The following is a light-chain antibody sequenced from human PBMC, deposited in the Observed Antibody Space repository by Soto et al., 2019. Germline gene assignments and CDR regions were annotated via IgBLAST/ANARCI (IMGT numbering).Light chain of an antibody. CDR1: QSISGY. CDR2: GAS. V-gene: IGKV1-39*01. J-gene: IGKJ4*01. Sequence: IQMTQAPSSLSASVVYRVTITCRASQSISGYLNWYQQKPGKAPKVLISGASTLHNGVPSRFSGRGSGTDFTLTIGSLQPEDVATYYCKQSLSTLLTFGGGTKVDIK. CDR3: KQSLSTLLT.